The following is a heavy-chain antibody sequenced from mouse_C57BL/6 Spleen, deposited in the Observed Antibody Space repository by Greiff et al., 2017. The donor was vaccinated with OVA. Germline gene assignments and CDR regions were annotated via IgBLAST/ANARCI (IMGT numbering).Heavy chain of an antibody. D-gene: IGHD1-1*01. CDR1: GYTFTSYW. Sequence: QVQLQQPGAELVKPGASVKLSCKASGYTFTSYWMHWVKQRPGQGLEWIGMIHPNSGSTNYNEKFKSKATLTVDKSSSTAYMQLSSLTSEDSAVYYCAREGTTVVATWVMDYWGQGTSVTVSS. V-gene: IGHV1-64*01. CDR2: IHPNSGST. CDR3: AREGTTVVATWVMDY. J-gene: IGHJ4*01.